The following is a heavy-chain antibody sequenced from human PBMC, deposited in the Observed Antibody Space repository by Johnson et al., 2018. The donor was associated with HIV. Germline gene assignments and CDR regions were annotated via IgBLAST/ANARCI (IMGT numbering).Heavy chain of an antibody. J-gene: IGHJ3*02. D-gene: IGHD1/OR15-1a*01. Sequence: EVQLVESGGGLVQPGGSLRLSCAASGFTVSSNYMSWVRQAPGKGLEWVSVIFSGGSTYYADSVNGRFTISRDNAKNSLFLQMNSLRAEDTAVYYCAREGYNWNNGDAVDIWGQGTMVTVSS. CDR2: IFSGGST. CDR3: AREGYNWNNGDAVDI. V-gene: IGHV3-66*01. CDR1: GFTVSSNY.